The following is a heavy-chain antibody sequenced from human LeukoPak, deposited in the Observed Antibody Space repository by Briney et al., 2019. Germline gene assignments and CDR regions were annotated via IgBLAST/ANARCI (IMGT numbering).Heavy chain of an antibody. Sequence: PGGSLRLSCTASGFSLSNSWMSWVRQAPGKGLEWIGSIYYSGSTYYNPSLKSRVTISVDTSNNQFSLKLTSVTASDTAMYYCVKGGRLPRYWGQGTLVTVSS. CDR2: IYYSGST. D-gene: IGHD3-16*01. CDR1: GFSLSNSW. V-gene: IGHV4-39*07. J-gene: IGHJ4*02. CDR3: VKGGRLPRY.